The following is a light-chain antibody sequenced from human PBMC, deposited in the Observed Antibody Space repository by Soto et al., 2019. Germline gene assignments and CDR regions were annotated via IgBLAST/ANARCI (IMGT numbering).Light chain of an antibody. V-gene: IGKV3-20*01. Sequence: EVVFTQAPGTLSLSPGERASLSCGTSERITSTYLGGYQQKPGQAPRLLIFGASTRATGIPDRFSGSGSGTDFTLTISRLEPEDFAVFYCHQCDSSPWTFGQGTKVDIK. CDR1: ERITSTY. CDR2: GAS. CDR3: HQCDSSPWT. J-gene: IGKJ1*01.